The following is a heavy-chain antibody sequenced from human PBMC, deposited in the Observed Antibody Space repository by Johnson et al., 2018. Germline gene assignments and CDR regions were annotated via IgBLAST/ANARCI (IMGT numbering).Heavy chain of an antibody. CDR2: TSDDGSNK. J-gene: IGHJ3*02. V-gene: IGHV3-30-3*01. Sequence: QVQLVQSGGGVVQPGRSLRLSCAASGFTFSSYALNWVRQAPGKGLEWVAVTSDDGSNKYYADSVKGRFTISRDNSKNTLVLQMNSLRVEDTAVYYCAKDVCGGDCRHAGSCFDIWGQGTVVIVS. CDR1: GFTFSSYA. CDR3: AKDVCGGDCRHAGSCFDI. D-gene: IGHD2-21*02.